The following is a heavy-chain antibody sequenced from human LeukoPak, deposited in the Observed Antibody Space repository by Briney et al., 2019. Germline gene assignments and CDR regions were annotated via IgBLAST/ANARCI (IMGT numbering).Heavy chain of an antibody. Sequence: GGSLRLSCAASGFTFSSYSMNWVRQAPGKGLEWVSYISSSSTIYYADSVKGRFTISRDNAKNSLYLQMNSLRAEDTAVYYCARDEAVVAATIDYWGQGTLVTVSS. V-gene: IGHV3-48*01. CDR1: GFTFSSYS. J-gene: IGHJ4*02. D-gene: IGHD2-15*01. CDR3: ARDEAVVAATIDY. CDR2: ISSSSTI.